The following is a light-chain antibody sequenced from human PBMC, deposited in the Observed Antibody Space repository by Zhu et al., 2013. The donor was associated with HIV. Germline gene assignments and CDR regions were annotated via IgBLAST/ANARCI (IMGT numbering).Light chain of an antibody. J-gene: IGKJ3*01. CDR2: AAS. Sequence: DIQLTQSPSFLSASVGDRVTITCRASQDIGKYLAWYQQRPGKAPNLLVYAASTTQSGVPSRFGGRGSGTDFTLTISSVQPEDFATYSCQQYYSPPSTFGPGTKVDMK. CDR3: QQYYSPPST. CDR1: QDIGKY. V-gene: IGKV1-9*01.